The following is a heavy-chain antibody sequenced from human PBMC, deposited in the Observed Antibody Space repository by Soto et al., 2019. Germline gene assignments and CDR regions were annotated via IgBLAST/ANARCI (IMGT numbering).Heavy chain of an antibody. CDR1: GFTFSNYG. CDR2: MSHDGTNK. V-gene: IGHV3-30*03. D-gene: IGHD3-22*01. Sequence: PGGSLRLSCAASGFTFSNYGMHWVRQAPGKGLEWVAVMSHDGTNKYYADSVQGRFTISRDNSKSTLSLQMNSLRPEDTAVYYCARGDYYDSSGYHDYWGQGAPVTVSS. J-gene: IGHJ4*02. CDR3: ARGDYYDSSGYHDY.